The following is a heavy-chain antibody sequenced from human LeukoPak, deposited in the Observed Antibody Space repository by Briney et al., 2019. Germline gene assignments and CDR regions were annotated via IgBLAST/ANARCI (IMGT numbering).Heavy chain of an antibody. D-gene: IGHD3-10*01. CDR2: IYYSGST. J-gene: IGHJ4*02. CDR3: ARERYGSGSYDY. CDR1: GGSVSSGSYY. V-gene: IGHV4-61*01. Sequence: PSETLSLTCTVSGGSVSSGSYYWSWIRQPPGKGLEWIGCIYYSGSTNYNPSLKSRVTISVDTSKNQFSLKLSSVTAADTAVYYCARERYGSGSYDYWGQGTLVTVSS.